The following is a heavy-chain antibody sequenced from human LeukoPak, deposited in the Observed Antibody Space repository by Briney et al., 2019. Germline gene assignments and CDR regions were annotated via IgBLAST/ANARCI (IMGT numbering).Heavy chain of an antibody. CDR3: ARGRMAVTTGDYYYGMDV. CDR2: IYYSGST. V-gene: IGHV4-59*01. Sequence: PSETLSLTCTVSGGSISSYYWSWIRQPPGKGLEWIGYIYYSGSTNYNPSLKSRVTISVDTSKNQFSLKLSSVTAADTAVYYCARGRMAVTTGDYYYGMDVWGQGTTVTVSS. CDR1: GGSISSYY. J-gene: IGHJ6*02. D-gene: IGHD2-21*02.